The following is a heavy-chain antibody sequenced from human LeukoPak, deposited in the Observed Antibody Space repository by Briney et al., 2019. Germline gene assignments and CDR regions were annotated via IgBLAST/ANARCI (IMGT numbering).Heavy chain of an antibody. CDR3: ARGRRVVGATTFRYYYYMDV. J-gene: IGHJ6*03. Sequence: GASVKVSCKASGYTFTSYDINWVRQATGQGREWMGWMNPNSGKTGYAQKFQGRVTITRNSSISTAYMELSSLRSEDTAVYYCARGRRVVGATTFRYYYYMDVWGKGTTVTVSS. D-gene: IGHD1-26*01. CDR1: GYTFTSYD. CDR2: MNPNSGKT. V-gene: IGHV1-8*03.